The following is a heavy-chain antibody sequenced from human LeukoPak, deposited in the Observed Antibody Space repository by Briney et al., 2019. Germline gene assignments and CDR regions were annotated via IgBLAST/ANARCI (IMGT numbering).Heavy chain of an antibody. CDR3: ARDVRKQGLWS. CDR1: GFTVSTNY. J-gene: IGHJ4*02. V-gene: IGHV3-66*01. CDR2: IYSGDRT. D-gene: IGHD3-10*01. Sequence: GGSLRLSCAASGFTVSTNYISWVRQAPGKGLEWVSIIYSGDRTDYADSLKGRFTISRHTSKNTLYLQMSSLRAEDTAVYYCARDVRKQGLWSWGQGTLVTVSS.